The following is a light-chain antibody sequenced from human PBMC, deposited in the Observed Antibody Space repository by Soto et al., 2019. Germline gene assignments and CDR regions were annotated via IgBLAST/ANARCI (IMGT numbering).Light chain of an antibody. CDR3: QSYDSSLSGYV. CDR2: GNS. CDR1: SSNIGSNT. V-gene: IGLV1-40*01. J-gene: IGLJ1*01. Sequence: QSVLTQPPSASGTPGQRVTISCSGSSSNIGSNTVNWYQQLPGTAPKLLIYGNSNRPSGVPDRFSGSKSGTSASLAITGLQAEDEADYYCQSYDSSLSGYVFGTGTKLTV.